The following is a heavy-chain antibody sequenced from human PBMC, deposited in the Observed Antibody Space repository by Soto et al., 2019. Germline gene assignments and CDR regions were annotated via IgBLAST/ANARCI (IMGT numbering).Heavy chain of an antibody. V-gene: IGHV3-48*02. CDR1: GFTFSSYS. D-gene: IGHD2-15*01. Sequence: PGGSLRLSCAASGFTFSSYSMNWVRQAPGKGLEWLSYISISSSTIYHADSVKGRFTISRDDAKNSLYLQMNSLRYEDTAVYYCARNEGYCSGSICYYYYGMDVWGRGTTVTVS. J-gene: IGHJ6*02. CDR2: ISISSSTI. CDR3: ARNEGYCSGSICYYYYGMDV.